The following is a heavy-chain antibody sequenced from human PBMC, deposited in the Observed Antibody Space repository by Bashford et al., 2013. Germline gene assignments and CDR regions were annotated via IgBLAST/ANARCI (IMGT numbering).Heavy chain of an antibody. CDR3: ARFVPRGRNEAWVYSYFDY. CDR2: INPSDSDT. Sequence: GESLKISCKGSGYSFTSYWIGWVRQMPGKGLEWMGIINPSDSDTRYSPSFQGQVTISADKSISTAYLQWNSLKASDTALYFCARFVPRGRNEAWVYSYFDYWGQGTLVTVSS. D-gene: IGHD2-15*01. V-gene: IGHV5-51*01. J-gene: IGHJ4*02. CDR1: GYSFTSYW.